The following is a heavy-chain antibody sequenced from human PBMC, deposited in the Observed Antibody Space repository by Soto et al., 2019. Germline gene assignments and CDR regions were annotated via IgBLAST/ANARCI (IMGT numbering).Heavy chain of an antibody. CDR2: TYYRSKWYN. J-gene: IGHJ6*02. CDR3: ARDRVIAARRFDYYYYGMDV. D-gene: IGHD6-6*01. CDR1: GDSPSSNSAG. V-gene: IGHV6-1*01. Sequence: SQTLSLTCAISGDSPSSNSAGWSSVRPSRWSGIEWLGRTYYRSKWYNDYAVSAKSRITINPDTSKNQFSLQLNSVTPEDTAVYYCARDRVIAARRFDYYYYGMDVWGQGTTVTVSS.